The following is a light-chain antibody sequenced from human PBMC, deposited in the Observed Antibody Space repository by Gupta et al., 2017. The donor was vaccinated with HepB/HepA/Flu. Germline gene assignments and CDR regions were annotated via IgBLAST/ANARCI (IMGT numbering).Light chain of an antibody. CDR2: LGF. V-gene: IGKV2-28*01. J-gene: IGKJ4*01. CDR3: MQGLQTPLS. CDR1: QSLLGSNGNNN. Sequence: DIVMTQSPLSLPVTPGEPAPISCRSSQSLLGSNGNNNLDWYVQKPGQPPHLLLYLGFNRAGGGPDRLSGSGSGRDFTLIISRVVDADVGVYYCMQGLQTPLSFGGGTKVEIK.